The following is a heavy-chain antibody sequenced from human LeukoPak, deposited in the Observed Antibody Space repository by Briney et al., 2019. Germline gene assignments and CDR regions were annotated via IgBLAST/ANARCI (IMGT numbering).Heavy chain of an antibody. J-gene: IGHJ4*02. Sequence: GGSLRLSCAASGFIFSSNSMNWVRQAPGKGLEWVASISGSSSNKYYADSVQGRFPISSDNAKNSLYLQMGSLRSEDTAVYYCARGGCGDSAAPFDDWGQGTLVPVSS. CDR2: ISGSSSNK. CDR3: ARGGCGDSAAPFDD. V-gene: IGHV3-21*04. D-gene: IGHD2-21*02. CDR1: GFIFSSNS.